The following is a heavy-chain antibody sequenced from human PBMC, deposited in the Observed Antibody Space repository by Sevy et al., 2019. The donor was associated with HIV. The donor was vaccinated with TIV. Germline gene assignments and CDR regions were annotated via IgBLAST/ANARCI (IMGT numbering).Heavy chain of an antibody. V-gene: IGHV4-59*01. CDR2: IHYSGRT. D-gene: IGHD5-12*01. CDR1: GGYMTTYY. Sequence: SETLSLTCTVSGGYMTTYYWSWIRQPPGKGLEWIGYIHYSGRTNYNPSLKSRLTISVDTSKNQFSLKLTSVTAADTAVYYCAREATGAFDYWGQGPLVTVSS. CDR3: AREATGAFDY. J-gene: IGHJ4*02.